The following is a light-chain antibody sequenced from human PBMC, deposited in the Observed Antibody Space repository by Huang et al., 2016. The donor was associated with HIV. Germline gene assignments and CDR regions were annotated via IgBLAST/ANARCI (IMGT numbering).Light chain of an antibody. J-gene: IGKJ5*01. CDR1: QDIGNS. V-gene: IGKV1-9*01. CDR2: AAS. Sequence: IQLNQSPSSLSASVGERVSITCRASQDIGNSLAWYQQRPGKAPKPLLYAASTLPGGVSSRFSRSVAGTYFTLTINDLQPEDFATYYCQQLKDYPVTFGQGTRLDIE. CDR3: QQLKDYPVT.